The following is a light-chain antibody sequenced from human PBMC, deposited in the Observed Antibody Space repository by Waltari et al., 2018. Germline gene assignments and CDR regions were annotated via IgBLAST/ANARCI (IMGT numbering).Light chain of an antibody. Sequence: QSALTQPASVSGSPGQSITISCTGTSSDVGSYNLVSWYQQHPGKAPKLMIYEVSKRPSGVSNRFSGSKSGNTACLTISGLQAEDEADYYCCSYAGSSTYAVFGGGTQLTVL. CDR1: SSDVGSYNL. CDR3: CSYAGSSTYAV. CDR2: EVS. J-gene: IGLJ7*01. V-gene: IGLV2-23*02.